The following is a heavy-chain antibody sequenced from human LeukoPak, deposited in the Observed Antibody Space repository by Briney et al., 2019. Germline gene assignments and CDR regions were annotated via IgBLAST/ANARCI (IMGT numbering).Heavy chain of an antibody. Sequence: SETLSLTCTVFGYSISSGYYWGWIRQPPGKGLEWIGSIYHSGNTYYNPSLKSRVTMSVDTSKNQFSLKLSSVTAADTAVYYCASAYYDILGGHFDYWGQGTLVTVSS. CDR3: ASAYYDILGGHFDY. V-gene: IGHV4-38-2*02. CDR1: GYSISSGYY. D-gene: IGHD3-9*01. J-gene: IGHJ4*02. CDR2: IYHSGNT.